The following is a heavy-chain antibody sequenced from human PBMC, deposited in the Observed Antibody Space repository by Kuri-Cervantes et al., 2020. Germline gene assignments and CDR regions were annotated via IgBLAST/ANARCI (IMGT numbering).Heavy chain of an antibody. J-gene: IGHJ4*02. Sequence: GSLRLSCTVSGGSISSSSYYWGWIRQPPGKGLEWIGSIYYSGSTYYNPSLKSRVTISVDTSKNQFSLKLSSVTAADTAVYYCARAGGGYCSSTSCYRYFDYWGQGTLVTVSS. D-gene: IGHD2-2*01. CDR1: GGSISSSSYY. CDR3: ARAGGGYCSSTSCYRYFDY. V-gene: IGHV4-39*07. CDR2: IYYSGST.